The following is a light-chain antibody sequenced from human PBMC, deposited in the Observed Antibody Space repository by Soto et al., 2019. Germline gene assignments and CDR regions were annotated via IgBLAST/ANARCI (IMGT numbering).Light chain of an antibody. V-gene: IGLV2-14*01. CDR3: SSYTSSSTFV. Sequence: QSVLTQPASVSGSPGQSITISCTGTSSDVGGYNYVSWYQHHPGKVPKLMIYEVGNRPSWVSHRFSGSKSGNTASLTISGLQAEDEADYYCSSYTSSSTFVFGTGTKVTVL. CDR2: EVG. CDR1: SSDVGGYNY. J-gene: IGLJ1*01.